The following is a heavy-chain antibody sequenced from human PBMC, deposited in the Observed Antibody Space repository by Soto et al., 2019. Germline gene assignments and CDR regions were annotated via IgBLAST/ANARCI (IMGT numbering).Heavy chain of an antibody. J-gene: IGHJ4*02. Sequence: GESLKISCKGSGYNFAGYWIAWVRQMPGKGLNXMAIXXXSXSXTXSXXXXQGQVTISADKPISSAYLQWSSLRASDTAMYYCARGGVSTRTFDYWGQGTPVTVSS. D-gene: IGHD3-3*01. CDR1: GYNFAGYW. CDR3: ARGGVSTRTFDY. CDR2: XXXSXSXT. V-gene: IGHV5-51*01.